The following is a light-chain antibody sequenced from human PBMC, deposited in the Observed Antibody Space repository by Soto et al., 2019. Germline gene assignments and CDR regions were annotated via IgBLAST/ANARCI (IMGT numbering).Light chain of an antibody. CDR3: SSYTRSSTYV. V-gene: IGLV2-14*01. CDR2: DVT. Sequence: QSALTQPASVSGSPGQSITISCTGTSSDIGGYNYVSWYQQHPGKAPKLMIYDVTNRPSGVSNRFSGSKSGNTASLTISGLQAEDEADYYCSSYTRSSTYVFGTRTKVTVL. J-gene: IGLJ1*01. CDR1: SSDIGGYNY.